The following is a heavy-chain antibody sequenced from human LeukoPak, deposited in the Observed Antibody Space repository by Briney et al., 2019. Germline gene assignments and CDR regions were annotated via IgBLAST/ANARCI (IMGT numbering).Heavy chain of an antibody. V-gene: IGHV4-39*06. J-gene: IGHJ5*01. CDR2: IYHSGST. CDR1: GGSIISSSSY. CDR3: GRDASYGSSSLMVDS. D-gene: IGHD6-6*01. Sequence: SETQSLTCTVSGGSIISSSSYWVWMRQPPGKGLEWIGSIYHSGSTSYNTSLKSRVTMSVDTSKKQFTLTLTSVTAADTAIYFCGRDASYGSSSLMVDSWGQGALVTVSS.